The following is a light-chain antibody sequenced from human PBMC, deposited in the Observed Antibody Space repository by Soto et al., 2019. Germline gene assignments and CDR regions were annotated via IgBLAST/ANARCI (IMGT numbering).Light chain of an antibody. V-gene: IGLV1-40*01. CDR3: QSYASSLSGYV. CDR2: ENN. Sequence: QSVLTQPPSVSEAPGQRVTISCTGSSSNIGAGYEAHWYQQVPGTAPKLLIYENNNRPSGVPDRFSGSKSGTSASLAITGLQAGEEAEYYCQSYASSLSGYVFGTGTKVTVL. J-gene: IGLJ1*01. CDR1: SSNIGAGYE.